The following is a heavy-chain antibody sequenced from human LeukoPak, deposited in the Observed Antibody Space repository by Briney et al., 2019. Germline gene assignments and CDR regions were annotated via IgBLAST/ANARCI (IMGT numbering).Heavy chain of an antibody. CDR1: GFTFSSYA. CDR2: ISGSGGST. Sequence: GGSLRLSCAACGFTFSSYAMSWVRQAPRKGLEWVSAISGSGGSTYYADSVKGRFTISRDNSKNTLYLQMNSLRAEDTAVYYCAKGAYCGGDCYFYYYYYMDVWGKGTTVTVSS. D-gene: IGHD2-21*02. J-gene: IGHJ6*03. V-gene: IGHV3-23*01. CDR3: AKGAYCGGDCYFYYYYYMDV.